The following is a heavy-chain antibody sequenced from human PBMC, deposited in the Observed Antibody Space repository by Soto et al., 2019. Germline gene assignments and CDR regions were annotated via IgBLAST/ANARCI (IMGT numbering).Heavy chain of an antibody. CDR2: ISSSSFTI. D-gene: IGHD3-3*02. CDR3: ARDNNHFWSGPSDY. Sequence: PGGSLRLSCAAPGFSFSDYSMNWVRQAPGRGLEWVSYISSSSFTIHYADSVEGRFAISRDNAKNSLYLQMNSLRVEDTAVYYCARDNNHFWSGPSDYCGQGALVTVSS. V-gene: IGHV3-48*01. J-gene: IGHJ4*02. CDR1: GFSFSDYS.